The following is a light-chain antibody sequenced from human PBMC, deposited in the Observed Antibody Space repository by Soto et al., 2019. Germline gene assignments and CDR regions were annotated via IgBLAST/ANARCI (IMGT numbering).Light chain of an antibody. CDR1: QSIGTC. Sequence: DIQMTQSPSTLSASVGDRVTITCRASQSIGTCLAWYQQKAGKAPRLLIYKASTLERGVTSRFSGSGSGTEFTLTINSLQPDDFATYYCQQCDSYPLTFGGGTKVEIK. CDR2: KAS. CDR3: QQCDSYPLT. V-gene: IGKV1-5*03. J-gene: IGKJ4*01.